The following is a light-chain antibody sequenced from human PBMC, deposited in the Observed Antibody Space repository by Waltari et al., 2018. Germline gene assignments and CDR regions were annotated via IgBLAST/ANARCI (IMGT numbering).Light chain of an antibody. CDR1: RSDIGGCNY. CDR3: SSYAGSNTFI. CDR2: EVS. J-gene: IGLJ1*01. V-gene: IGLV2-11*01. Sequence: QAALTQPRSVSGSPGQSVTISCTGTRSDIGGCNYVSWYQQHPGTAPKLMIYEVSKRPSGVSDRFSGSKSGNTASLTISGLQAEDEADYYCSSYAGSNTFIFGAGTRLTVL.